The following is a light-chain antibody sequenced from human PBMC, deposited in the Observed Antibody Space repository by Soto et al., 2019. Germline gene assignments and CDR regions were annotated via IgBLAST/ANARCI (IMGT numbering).Light chain of an antibody. CDR3: QSYDSGLSALV. V-gene: IGLV1-40*01. J-gene: IGLJ3*02. Sequence: QSVLTQPPSVSGAPGQGVTISCAGTSSNIGAGYDVHWYQQVPGTAPKLLIYTNSNRPSGVPDRFSGSKSGTSASLAITGLQAADEADYYCQSYDSGLSALVFGGGTKETVL. CDR2: TNS. CDR1: SSNIGAGYD.